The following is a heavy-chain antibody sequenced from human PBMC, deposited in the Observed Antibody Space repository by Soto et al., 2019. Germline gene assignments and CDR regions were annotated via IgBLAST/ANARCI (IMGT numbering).Heavy chain of an antibody. CDR2: IRSNAHGGTT. CDR1: GFTFINAW. V-gene: IGHV3-15*01. D-gene: IGHD1-26*01. Sequence: EVQLVESVGGLVKPGESLRLSCAASGFTFINAWMSWVRQAPGKGLEWVGRIRSNAHGGTTDYGAPVNGRFAISRDDSENTVYLQMNSLKTEDTAVYYCTIDVLYSGGFDFWGQGTLVTVSS. CDR3: TIDVLYSGGFDF. J-gene: IGHJ4*02.